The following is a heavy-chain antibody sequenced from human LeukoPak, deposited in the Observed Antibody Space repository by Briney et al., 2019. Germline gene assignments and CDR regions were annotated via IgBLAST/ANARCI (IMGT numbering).Heavy chain of an antibody. CDR3: ARVQWLRRWFVFDS. V-gene: IGHV3-23*01. D-gene: IGHD5-12*01. J-gene: IGHJ4*02. Sequence: GGSLRLSCAASGFTLSIYAMSWVRQAPGEGLEWVSTIGDSGASTYYAQSVKGRFTTSRDNSKNTLFLQMDSLRAEDTAIYFCARVQWLRRWFVFDSWGQGALVTVSS. CDR2: IGDSGAST. CDR1: GFTLSIYA.